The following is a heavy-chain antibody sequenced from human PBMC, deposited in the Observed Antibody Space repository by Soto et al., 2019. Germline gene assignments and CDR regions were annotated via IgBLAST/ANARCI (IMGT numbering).Heavy chain of an antibody. CDR2: IFFSGTT. Sequence: QVHLQESGPGLVKPSQTLSLACTVTGYSMERSGDYWSWIRQVPGQGLEWLGYIFFSGTTYYNPSFKSRVIMSVDTSRNQFFLNLTAVTAADTGVYYCARELLAPTRGWFDPWGQGTLVSVSS. CDR1: GYSMERSGDY. J-gene: IGHJ5*02. CDR3: ARELLAPTRGWFDP. V-gene: IGHV4-31*03. D-gene: IGHD2-8*02.